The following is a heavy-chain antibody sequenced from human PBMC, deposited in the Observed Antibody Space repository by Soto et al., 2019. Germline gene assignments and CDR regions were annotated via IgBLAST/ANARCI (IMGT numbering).Heavy chain of an antibody. V-gene: IGHV1-18*01. CDR1: GYSFTSHG. CDR2: ISASNGDT. CDR3: AGIVRGSNIDYYHYMDV. J-gene: IGHJ6*03. D-gene: IGHD3-10*01. Sequence: QVQLVQSGAEVKKTGASVKVSCKASGYSFTSHGISWVRQAPGQGLEWMAWISASNGDTNYAQKFQGRVTVTTDTSTSTGYMELRGLISEGTALYYCAGIVRGSNIDYYHYMDVCGKWTTVIVTS.